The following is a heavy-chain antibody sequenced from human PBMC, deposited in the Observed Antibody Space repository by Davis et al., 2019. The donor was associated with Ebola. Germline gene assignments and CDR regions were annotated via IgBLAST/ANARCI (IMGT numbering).Heavy chain of an antibody. CDR3: ARDGFWSGMFDY. Sequence: GGSLRLSCAASGFPFTTYIMNWVRQAPGKGLEWVASISPYDDHIFYEDSLKGRFTISRDNAKNSLYLQMNSLRDEDTAVYYCARDGFWSGMFDYWGQGTLVTVSS. CDR2: ISPYDDHI. CDR1: GFPFTTYI. J-gene: IGHJ4*02. V-gene: IGHV3-21*01. D-gene: IGHD3-3*01.